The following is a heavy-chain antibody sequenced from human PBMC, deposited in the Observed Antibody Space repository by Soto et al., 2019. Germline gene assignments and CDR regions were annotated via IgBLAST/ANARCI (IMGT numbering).Heavy chain of an antibody. D-gene: IGHD3-9*01. CDR2: ISDSGNT. CDR1: GGSISSGGYY. Sequence: QVQLQESGPGLVKPSQTLTLTCTVSGGSISSGGYYWSWIRQHPGKGLEWIGHISDSGNTYYNPSLKSRVTXXVXAYKNHFSLNLSAVTAADTAVYYCARTTFYDIFTAYYSLFDYWGQGTLVTVSS. CDR3: ARTTFYDIFTAYYSLFDY. J-gene: IGHJ4*02. V-gene: IGHV4-31*03.